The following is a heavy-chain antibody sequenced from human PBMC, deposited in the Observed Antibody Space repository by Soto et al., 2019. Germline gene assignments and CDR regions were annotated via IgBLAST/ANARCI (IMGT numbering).Heavy chain of an antibody. J-gene: IGHJ6*02. V-gene: IGHV4-59*01. CDR2: IYYSGST. CDR3: ASSLNYYESSGYSYGMDV. D-gene: IGHD3-22*01. Sequence: SETLSLTCTVSGGSISSYYWSWIRQPPGKGLEWIGYIYYSGSTNYNPSLKSRVTISVDTSKNQFSLKLSSVTAADTAVYYCASSLNYYESSGYSYGMDVWGQGTTVTVSS. CDR1: GGSISSYY.